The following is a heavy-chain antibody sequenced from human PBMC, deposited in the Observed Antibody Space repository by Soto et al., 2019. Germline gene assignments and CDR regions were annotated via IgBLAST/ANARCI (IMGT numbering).Heavy chain of an antibody. CDR3: ARAPYYYGSGSSNWFDP. CDR2: INPSGGST. D-gene: IGHD3-10*01. Sequence: GASLKVSCKASGYTFTSYYMHWVRQAPGQGLEWMGIINPSGGSTSYAQKFQGRVTMTRDTSTSTVYMELSSLRSEDTAVYYCARAPYYYGSGSSNWFDPWGQGTLVTVSS. J-gene: IGHJ5*02. CDR1: GYTFTSYY. V-gene: IGHV1-46*01.